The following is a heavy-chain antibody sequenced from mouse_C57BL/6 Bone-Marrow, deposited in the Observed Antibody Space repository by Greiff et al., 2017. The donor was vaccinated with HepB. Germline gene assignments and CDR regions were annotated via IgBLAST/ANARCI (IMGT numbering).Heavy chain of an antibody. CDR3: TRERYDYDEAY. V-gene: IGHV1-15*01. D-gene: IGHD2-4*01. J-gene: IGHJ3*01. Sequence: QVQLKESGAELVRPGASVTLSCKASGYTFTDYEMHWVKQTPVHGLEWIGAIDPETGGTAYNQKFKGKAILTADKSSSTAYMELRSLTSEDSAVYYCTRERYDYDEAYWGQGTLVTVSA. CDR2: IDPETGGT. CDR1: GYTFTDYE.